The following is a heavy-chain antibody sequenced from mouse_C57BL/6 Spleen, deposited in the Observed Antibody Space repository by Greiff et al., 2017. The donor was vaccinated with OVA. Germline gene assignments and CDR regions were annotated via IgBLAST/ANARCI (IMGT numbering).Heavy chain of an antibody. V-gene: IGHV1-55*01. CDR2: IYPGSGST. D-gene: IGHD2-4*01. CDR3: ARSDYDYDVDY. J-gene: IGHJ4*01. CDR1: GYTFTSYW. Sequence: QVQLQQPGAELVKPGASVKMSCKASGYTFTSYWITWVKQRPGQGLEWIGDIYPGSGSTNYNEKFKSKATLTVDTSSSTAYMQLSSLTAEDSAVYYCARSDYDYDVDYWGQGTSVTVSS.